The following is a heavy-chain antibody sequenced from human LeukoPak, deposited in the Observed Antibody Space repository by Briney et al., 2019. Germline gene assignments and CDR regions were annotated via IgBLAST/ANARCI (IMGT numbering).Heavy chain of an antibody. J-gene: IGHJ4*02. D-gene: IGHD2-2*01. CDR3: ARGPGEYCSSTSCYVSDY. Sequence: SQTLSLTCTVSGGSIISGGYYWSWIRQHPGKGLEWIGYNSGSTYYDPSLKSRVTISVDTSKNQFSLKLSSVTAADTAVYYCARGPGEYCSSTSCYVSDYWGQGTLVTVSS. CDR2: NSGST. CDR1: GGSIISGGYY. V-gene: IGHV4-31*03.